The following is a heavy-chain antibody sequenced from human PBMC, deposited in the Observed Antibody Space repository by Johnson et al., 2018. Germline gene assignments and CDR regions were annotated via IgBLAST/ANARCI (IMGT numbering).Heavy chain of an antibody. CDR3: GTEVVLRDNNEVLVDF. CDR1: GGSVNSGPHY. CDR2: IYANGST. D-gene: IGHD1-26*01. V-gene: IGHV4-61*02. Sequence: QVQLQESGPGLVKPSQTLSLTCSVSGGSVNSGPHYWNWIRQPAGKALEWIGRIYANGSTSYNPSLKNRVTISGDTSKKQFSLKLSSVTAADTAVYYCGTEVVLRDNNEVLVDFWGQGTLVTVSS. J-gene: IGHJ4*02.